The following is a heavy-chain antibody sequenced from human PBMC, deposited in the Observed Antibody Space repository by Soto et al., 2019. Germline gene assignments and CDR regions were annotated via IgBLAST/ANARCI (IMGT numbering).Heavy chain of an antibody. CDR3: ARTIVVVVDVDYNWFDP. Sequence: QVQLQESVPGLVKPSQTLSLTCTVSGGAISSGGYYWSWIRQHPGMGLEWIGYIYYSGSTYYNPSLTSRVTISVDTSKNQFSLNLSSVTAADTAVYYCARTIVVVVDVDYNWFDPWGQGTLVTVSS. CDR1: GGAISSGGYY. CDR2: IYYSGST. D-gene: IGHD2-15*01. V-gene: IGHV4-31*03. J-gene: IGHJ5*02.